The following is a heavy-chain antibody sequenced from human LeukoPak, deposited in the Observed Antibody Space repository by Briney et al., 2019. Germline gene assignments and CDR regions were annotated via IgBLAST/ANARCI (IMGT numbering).Heavy chain of an antibody. CDR1: GFTFSSYA. CDR3: AKAPVTSCRGAYCYPFDS. CDR2: IRSNGGST. J-gene: IGHJ4*02. V-gene: IGHV3-64*01. Sequence: GGSLRLSCAASGFTFSSYAMHWVRQAPGKGLEYVSAIRSNGGSTYYANSVKGRFTISRDNSKNTLYLQMNSLRAEDAAVYFCAKAPVTSCRGAYCYPFDSWGQGTLVTVSS. D-gene: IGHD2-21*01.